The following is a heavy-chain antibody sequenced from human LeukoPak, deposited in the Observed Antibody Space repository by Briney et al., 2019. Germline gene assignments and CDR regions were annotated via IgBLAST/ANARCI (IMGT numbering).Heavy chain of an antibody. CDR3: ARVSRYYDSSGYYPWAFDY. D-gene: IGHD3-22*01. CDR2: ISWNSGSI. CDR1: GFTFDDYA. V-gene: IGHV3-9*01. J-gene: IGHJ4*02. Sequence: GGSLRLSCAASGFTFDDYAMHWVRQAPGKGLEWVSGISWNSGSIGYADSVKGRFTISRDNAKNSLYLQMNRLRAEDTAVYYCARVSRYYDSSGYYPWAFDYWGQGTLVTVSS.